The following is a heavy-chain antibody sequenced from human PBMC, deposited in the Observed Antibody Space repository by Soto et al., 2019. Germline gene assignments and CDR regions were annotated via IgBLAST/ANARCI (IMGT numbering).Heavy chain of an antibody. V-gene: IGHV4-31*03. D-gene: IGHD5-18*01. CDR3: ARDRLMATAGTARHYFGLDV. CDR1: GGSIGSGGYY. CDR2: IYYSGNT. Sequence: KPSETLSLTCTVSGGSIGSGGYYWGWVRQNPRRGLEWIGNIYYSGNTYYNPSLKSRLTISVDTSKNQFSLNLSSVTAADTAVYYCARDRLMATAGTARHYFGLDVWGQGTTVTVSS. J-gene: IGHJ6*02.